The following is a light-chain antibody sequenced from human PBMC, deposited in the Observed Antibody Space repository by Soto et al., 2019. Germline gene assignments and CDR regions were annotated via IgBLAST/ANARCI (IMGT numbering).Light chain of an antibody. CDR3: QQYNSYSET. Sequence: VSQSPSAVSATIGDRVTITCRASQSISSWLAWYQQKPGKAPKLLIYDASSLESGVPSRFSGSGSGTEFTLTISSLQPDDFATYYCQQYNSYSETFGHAAKV. J-gene: IGKJ1*01. CDR2: DAS. V-gene: IGKV1-5*01. CDR1: QSISSW.